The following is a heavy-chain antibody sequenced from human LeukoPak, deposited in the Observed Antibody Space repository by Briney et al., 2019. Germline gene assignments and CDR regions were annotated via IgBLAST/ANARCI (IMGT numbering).Heavy chain of an antibody. J-gene: IGHJ4*02. CDR3: ARSGSGWPYYFDY. V-gene: IGHV3-33*01. CDR2: IWYDGSNK. Sequence: PGGSLRLSCAASGFTFSSYGMHWVRQAPGKGLEWVAVIWYDGSNKYYADSVKGRFTISRNNSKNTLYLQMNSLRAEDTAVYYCARSGSGWPYYFDYWGQGTLVTVSS. CDR1: GFTFSSYG. D-gene: IGHD6-19*01.